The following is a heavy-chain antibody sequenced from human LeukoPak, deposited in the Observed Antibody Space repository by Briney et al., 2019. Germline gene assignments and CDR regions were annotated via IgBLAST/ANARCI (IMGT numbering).Heavy chain of an antibody. CDR1: GFTFSSYL. CDR3: ARAVETGTDWFDP. CDR2: IKKDGSET. V-gene: IGHV3-7*04. Sequence: PGGSLRLSCAASGFTFSSYLMSWVRQAPGKGLEWVAKIKKDGSETYYVDSVKGRFTISRDNAKNSLYLQMNSLEAEDTAVYYCARAVETGTDWFDPWGQGTLVTVSS. D-gene: IGHD1-1*01. J-gene: IGHJ5*02.